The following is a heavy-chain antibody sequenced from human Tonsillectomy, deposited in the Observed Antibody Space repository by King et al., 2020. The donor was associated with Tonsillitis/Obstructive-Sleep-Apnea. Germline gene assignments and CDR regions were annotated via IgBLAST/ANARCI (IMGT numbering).Heavy chain of an antibody. CDR3: ARVRGFLGWFFYYYMDV. CDR2: ISSGNTHI. Sequence: VQLVESGGGLVTPGGSLRLSCAASGFTFSSYNMNWVRQAPGKGLEWVASISSGNTHIYYADSVEGRFTISRDNAKNSLFLQMNSLRAEDTAVYYCARVRGFLGWFFYYYMDVWGKGTTVTVSS. J-gene: IGHJ6*03. V-gene: IGHV3-21*01. CDR1: GFTFSSYN. D-gene: IGHD3-3*01.